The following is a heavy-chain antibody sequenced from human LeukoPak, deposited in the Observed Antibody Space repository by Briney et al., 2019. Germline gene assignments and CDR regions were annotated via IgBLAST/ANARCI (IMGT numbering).Heavy chain of an antibody. CDR2: ISAYNGNT. V-gene: IGHV1-18*01. Sequence: PGASVKVSCKASGYTFTSYGISWVRQAPGQGLEWMGWISAYNGNTNYAQKLQGRVTMTTDTSTSTAYMELRSLRSDDTAVYYCAREKSAVKGYYYYYYYMDVWGKGTTVTVSS. D-gene: IGHD2-2*01. J-gene: IGHJ6*03. CDR3: AREKSAVKGYYYYYYYMDV. CDR1: GYTFTSYG.